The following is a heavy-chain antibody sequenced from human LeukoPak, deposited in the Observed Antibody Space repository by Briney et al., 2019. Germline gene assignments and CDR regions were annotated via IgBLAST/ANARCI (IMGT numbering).Heavy chain of an antibody. D-gene: IGHD4-17*01. V-gene: IGHV3-30-3*02. CDR2: ISYDGSNK. Sequence: GGSLRLSCAASGFTFSSYAMHWVRQAPGKGLEWVAVISYDGSNKYYADSVKGRFTTSRDNSKNTLYLQMNSLRAEDTAVYYCAKLTTVTTGDWFDPWGQGTLVTVSS. J-gene: IGHJ5*02. CDR3: AKLTTVTTGDWFDP. CDR1: GFTFSSYA.